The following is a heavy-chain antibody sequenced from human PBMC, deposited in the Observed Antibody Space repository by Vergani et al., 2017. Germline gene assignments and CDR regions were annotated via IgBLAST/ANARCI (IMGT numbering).Heavy chain of an antibody. D-gene: IGHD2-8*01. CDR2: IYYSGST. CDR1: GGSISSSSYY. V-gene: IGHV4-39*01. Sequence: QLQLQESGPGLVKPSETLSLTCTVSGGSISSSSYYWGWIRQPPGKGLEWIGSIYYSGSTYYNPSLKSRVTISVDTSKNQFSLNLSSVTAADTAVYYCASLGYCTNGVCYNWYFDLWGRGTLVTVSS. J-gene: IGHJ2*01. CDR3: ASLGYCTNGVCYNWYFDL.